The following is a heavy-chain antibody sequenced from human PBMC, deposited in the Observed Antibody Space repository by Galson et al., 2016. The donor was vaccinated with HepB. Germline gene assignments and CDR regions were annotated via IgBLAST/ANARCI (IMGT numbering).Heavy chain of an antibody. CDR3: ARDPGFRNGMDV. Sequence: SLRLSCAAYGLPVSNDYMSWVRRAPGKGLKWVSVSYGDGRTYYAESVKGRFTISRDTSTNTVFLQMNSLRGEDTAVYYCARDPGFRNGMDVWGQGTTVTVS. J-gene: IGHJ6*02. CDR2: SYGDGRT. V-gene: IGHV3-53*01. CDR1: GLPVSNDY.